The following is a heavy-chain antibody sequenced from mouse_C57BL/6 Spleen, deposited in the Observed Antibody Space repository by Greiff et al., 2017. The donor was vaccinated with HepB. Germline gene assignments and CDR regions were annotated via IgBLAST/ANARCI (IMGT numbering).Heavy chain of an antibody. J-gene: IGHJ2*01. CDR2: ISYDGSN. CDR1: GYSITSGYY. CDR3: ARDPYYGSYYFDY. V-gene: IGHV3-6*01. Sequence: ESGPGLVKPSQSLSLTCSVTGYSITSGYYWNWIRQFPGNKLEWMGYISYDGSNNYNPSLKNRISITRDTSKNQFFLKLNSVTTEDTATYYCARDPYYGSYYFDYWGQGTTLTVSS. D-gene: IGHD1-1*01.